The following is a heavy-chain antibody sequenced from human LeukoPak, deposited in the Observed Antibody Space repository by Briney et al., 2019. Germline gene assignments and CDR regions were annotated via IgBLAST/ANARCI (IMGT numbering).Heavy chain of an antibody. CDR2: ISSTGST. J-gene: IGHJ4*02. Sequence: NPSQTLSLTCTVSGGSISSGGHYWSCIRQPAGKGLEYLGRISSTGSTNYNPSLRSRVTISADTSKNHFSLKLTSVTAADTAVYYCARDQTYSGSGIYTYFDYWGQGILVTVSS. D-gene: IGHD3-10*01. CDR1: GGSISSGGHY. CDR3: ARDQTYSGSGIYTYFDY. V-gene: IGHV4-61*02.